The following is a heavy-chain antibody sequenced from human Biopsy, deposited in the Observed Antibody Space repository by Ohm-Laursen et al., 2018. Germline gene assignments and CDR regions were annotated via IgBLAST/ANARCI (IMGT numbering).Heavy chain of an antibody. D-gene: IGHD3-10*01. Sequence: PGTLSLTWTVTDGSISNIINYWGWIRQPLGKGLEWLGSIYHTGVTDYNPSLKSRVTISVDTSNNQFSLKLSSLTAADTAVYYCARHSFGSGRDFWGQGTLVTVSS. CDR1: DGSISNIINY. CDR2: IYHTGVT. J-gene: IGHJ4*02. CDR3: ARHSFGSGRDF. V-gene: IGHV4-39*01.